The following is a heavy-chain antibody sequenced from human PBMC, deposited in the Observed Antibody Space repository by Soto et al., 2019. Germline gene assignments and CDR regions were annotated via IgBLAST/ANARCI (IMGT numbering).Heavy chain of an antibody. J-gene: IGHJ6*02. CDR3: ARRATYYDILTGYLPYGMDV. V-gene: IGHV4-4*02. CDR1: GGSTSSSNW. CDR2: IYHSGST. D-gene: IGHD3-9*01. Sequence: SETLSLTCAVSGGSTSSSNWWSWVRQPPGKGLEWIGEIYHSGSTNYNPSLKSRVTISVDKSKNQFSLKLSSVTAADTAVYYCARRATYYDILTGYLPYGMDVWGQGTTVTVS.